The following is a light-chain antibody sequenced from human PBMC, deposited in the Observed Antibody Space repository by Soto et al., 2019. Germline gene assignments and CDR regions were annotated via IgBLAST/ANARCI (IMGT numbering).Light chain of an antibody. J-gene: IGLJ1*01. CDR3: SSYTSSNTYA. Sequence: QSALTQPASVSGSPGQSITISCTGTSSDVGAYNFVSWHQQHPGKAPKLMIFEVSNRPSGVSHRFSGSKSGNTASLTISGLQADDEADYYCSSYTSSNTYAFGTGTKVTVL. V-gene: IGLV2-14*01. CDR1: SSDVGAYNF. CDR2: EVS.